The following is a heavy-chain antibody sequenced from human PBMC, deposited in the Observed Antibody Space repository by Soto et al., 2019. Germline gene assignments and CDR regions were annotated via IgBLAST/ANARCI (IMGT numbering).Heavy chain of an antibody. CDR1: GYTFTSYG. CDR2: ISAYNGNT. Sequence: ASVKVSCKASGYTFTSYGISLVRQAPGQGLEWMGWISAYNGNTKYAQKLQGRVTMTTDTSTSTAYMDLRSLRSDDTAVYYCARGRYCSSTSCYLDYWGQGTLVTVSS. CDR3: ARGRYCSSTSCYLDY. D-gene: IGHD2-2*01. J-gene: IGHJ4*02. V-gene: IGHV1-18*01.